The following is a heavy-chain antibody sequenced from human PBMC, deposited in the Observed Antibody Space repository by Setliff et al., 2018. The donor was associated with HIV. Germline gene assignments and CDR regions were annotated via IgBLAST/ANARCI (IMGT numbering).Heavy chain of an antibody. CDR3: AKVEMVYVFPYYYYYYMDV. V-gene: IGHV3-49*04. Sequence: TGGSLRLSCTASGFTFGDYAMSWVRQAPGKGLEWVGRSRNKANRYTTEYAASVKGRFNISRDDSISTTYLEMNSLKTGDTAVYYCAKVEMVYVFPYYYYYYMDVWGKGTTVTVSS. D-gene: IGHD2-8*01. J-gene: IGHJ6*03. CDR1: GFTFGDYA. CDR2: SRNKANRYTT.